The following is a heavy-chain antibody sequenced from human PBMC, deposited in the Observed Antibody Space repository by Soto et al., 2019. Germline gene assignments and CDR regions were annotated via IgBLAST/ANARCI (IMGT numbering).Heavy chain of an antibody. CDR1: GGTLSSYA. V-gene: IGHV1-69*01. J-gene: IGHJ6*02. CDR2: IIPIFGTA. Sequence: QVQLVQSGAEVKKPGSSVKVSCKASGGTLSSYASSWVRQAPGQGLEWMGGIIPIFGTANYAQKFQGRVTITADESTSTAYMELSSLRSEDTAVYYCASLPEPYYYYYGMDVWGQGTTVTVSS. CDR3: ASLPEPYYYYYGMDV.